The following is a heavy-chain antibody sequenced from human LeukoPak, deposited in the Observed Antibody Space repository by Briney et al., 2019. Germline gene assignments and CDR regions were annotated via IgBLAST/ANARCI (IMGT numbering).Heavy chain of an antibody. CDR1: GGSVGSGGYY. D-gene: IGHD3-10*01. V-gene: IGHV4-61*08. J-gene: IGHJ4*02. CDR3: ARVPISTSARGYFDY. CDR2: IYYSGST. Sequence: SETLSLTCTVSGGSVGSGGYYWSWIRQPPGKGLEWIGYIYYSGSTTYNPSLNSRVTISVDTSKNKFSLKLSSVTAADTAVYYCARVPISTSARGYFDYWGQGTLVTVSS.